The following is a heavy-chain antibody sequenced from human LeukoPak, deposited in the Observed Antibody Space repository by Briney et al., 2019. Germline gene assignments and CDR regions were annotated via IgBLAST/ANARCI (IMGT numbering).Heavy chain of an antibody. Sequence: SETLSLTCAVYGGSFSGYYWSRIRHPPGKGLEWIGEINHSGSTNYNPSLKSRVTISVDTSKNQFSLKLSSVTAADTAVYYCASRRDGYNYFGYYFDYWGQGTLVTVSS. D-gene: IGHD5-24*01. CDR1: GGSFSGYY. J-gene: IGHJ4*02. V-gene: IGHV4-34*01. CDR2: INHSGST. CDR3: ASRRDGYNYFGYYFDY.